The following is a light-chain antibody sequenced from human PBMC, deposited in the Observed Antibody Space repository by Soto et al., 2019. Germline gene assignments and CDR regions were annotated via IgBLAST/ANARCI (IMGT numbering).Light chain of an antibody. CDR2: DAS. CDR1: QSVSNY. Sequence: EIALTQSPATLSLSPGERATLSCRASQSVSNYLAWYQHKPGQAPRLLISDASNRATGIPARFSGSGSGTDFTLTISSLEPEDFAVYYCQQRSNWPQLTFGGGTKVEVK. J-gene: IGKJ4*01. V-gene: IGKV3-11*01. CDR3: QQRSNWPQLT.